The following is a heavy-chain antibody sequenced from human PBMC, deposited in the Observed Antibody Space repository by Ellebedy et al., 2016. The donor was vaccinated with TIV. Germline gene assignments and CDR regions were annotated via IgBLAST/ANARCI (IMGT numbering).Heavy chain of an antibody. V-gene: IGHV1-46*01. CDR2: INPSGGST. CDR1: GYTFTSYY. CDR3: ARGYPYYYDSSGYADWFDP. J-gene: IGHJ5*02. D-gene: IGHD3-22*01. Sequence: AASVKVSCKASGYTFTSYYMHWVRQAPGQGLEWMGIINPSGGSTSYAQKFQGRVTMTRDTSTSTAYMELSSLRSEETAVYYCARGYPYYYDSSGYADWFDPWGQGTLVTVSS.